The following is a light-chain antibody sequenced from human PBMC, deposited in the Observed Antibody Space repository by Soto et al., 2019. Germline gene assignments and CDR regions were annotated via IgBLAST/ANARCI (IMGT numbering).Light chain of an antibody. Sequence: EIVLTQSPGTLSLFPGERATFSCRASQSVSSTYLAWYQQKPGQALRLLIYAASSRATGIPDRFSDSGSGRDVTLTISRLEPEDLAVYYCQHYGTSPRTFGQGTKVEIK. J-gene: IGKJ1*01. CDR1: QSVSSTY. V-gene: IGKV3-20*01. CDR2: AAS. CDR3: QHYGTSPRT.